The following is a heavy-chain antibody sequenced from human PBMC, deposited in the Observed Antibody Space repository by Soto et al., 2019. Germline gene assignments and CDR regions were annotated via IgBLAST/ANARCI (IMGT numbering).Heavy chain of an antibody. D-gene: IGHD2-15*01. CDR1: GFTFSNYW. CDR2: IKQDGSEK. CDR3: ERGCSGGSCYSIWFDY. J-gene: IGHJ4*02. Sequence: LRLSCAASGFTFSNYWMTWVRQAPGKGLEWVANIKQDGSEKYYVDSVKGRFTISRDNAKNSLYLQMNSLRAEDTAVYYCERGCSGGSCYSIWFDYWGQGTQVTVSS. V-gene: IGHV3-7*03.